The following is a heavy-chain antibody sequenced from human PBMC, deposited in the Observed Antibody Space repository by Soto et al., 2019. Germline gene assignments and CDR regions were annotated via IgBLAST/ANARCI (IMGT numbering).Heavy chain of an antibody. Sequence: EVPLVESGGDLVQPGESLRVSCVASGFSFSTTWMHWVRQAPGKGLVWVSRIKSDGRSTTYADSVKGRFTISRDNAKNTLYLQMNSLTAEDTAVYYCVRDRYYNMDVWGQGTTVTVSS. CDR2: IKSDGRST. V-gene: IGHV3-74*01. CDR3: VRDRYYNMDV. J-gene: IGHJ6*02. CDR1: GFSFSTTW.